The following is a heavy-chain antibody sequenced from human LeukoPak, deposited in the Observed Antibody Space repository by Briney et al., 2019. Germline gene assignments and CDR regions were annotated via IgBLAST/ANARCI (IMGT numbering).Heavy chain of an antibody. Sequence: SETLSLTCTVSGGSINSNYWSWIRQPPGKGLEWIGYISYTGSTHYNPSLKSRVTISVDTSKNQFSLKLSSVTAADTAVYYCARSVNSITIFGVVLEVIDGFDIWGQGTMVTVSS. J-gene: IGHJ3*02. CDR3: ARSVNSITIFGVVLEVIDGFDI. V-gene: IGHV4-59*01. D-gene: IGHD3-3*01. CDR1: GGSINSNY. CDR2: ISYTGST.